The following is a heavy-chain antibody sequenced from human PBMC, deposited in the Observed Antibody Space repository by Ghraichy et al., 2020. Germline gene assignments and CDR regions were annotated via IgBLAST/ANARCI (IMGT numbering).Heavy chain of an antibody. CDR2: IYYSGST. CDR1: GGSISSGDYY. Sequence: SETLSLTCTVSGGSISSGDYYWSWIRQPQGKGLEWIGYIYYSGSTYYNPSLKSRVTITVDTSKNQLSLKLSSVTAADTAVYYCARDLISSGNWFDPWGQGTLVTVSS. CDR3: ARDLISSGNWFDP. D-gene: IGHD6-19*01. V-gene: IGHV4-30-4*01. J-gene: IGHJ5*02.